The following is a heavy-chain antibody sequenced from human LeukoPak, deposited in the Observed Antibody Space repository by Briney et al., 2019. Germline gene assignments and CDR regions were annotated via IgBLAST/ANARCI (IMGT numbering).Heavy chain of an antibody. Sequence: GASVKVSCKASGGTFSSYAISWVRQAPGQGLEWMGGIIPIFGTANYAQKFQGRVTMTRNTSISTAYMELSSLRSEDTAVYYCARSRIAAAANYGMDVWGQGTTVTVSS. CDR3: ARSRIAAAANYGMDV. CDR2: IIPIFGTA. V-gene: IGHV1-69*05. J-gene: IGHJ6*02. D-gene: IGHD6-13*01. CDR1: GGTFSSYA.